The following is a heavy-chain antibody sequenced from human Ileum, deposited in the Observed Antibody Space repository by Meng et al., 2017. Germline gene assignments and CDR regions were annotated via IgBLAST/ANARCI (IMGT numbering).Heavy chain of an antibody. V-gene: IGHV1-18*01. D-gene: IGHD3-10*01. J-gene: IGHJ4*02. CDR1: DYTFTGYG. Sequence: QVQPCQAGPEGSKPGASVKVSCKASDYTFTGYGVSWVRQAPGQGLEWVAWAGAHDGDTSHAPKFQGRVTVSAGRPTATAYMELRSLRSDDTAVYYCARGTPGRSYSDYWGQGTLVTVSS. CDR3: ARGTPGRSYSDY. CDR2: AGAHDGDT.